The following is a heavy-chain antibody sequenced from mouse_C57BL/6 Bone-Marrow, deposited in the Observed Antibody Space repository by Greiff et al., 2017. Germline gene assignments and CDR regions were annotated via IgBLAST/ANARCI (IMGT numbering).Heavy chain of an antibody. CDR2: IYPGNGDT. D-gene: IGHD2-3*01. Sequence: QVQLQQSGAELVRPGASVKMSCKASGYTFTSYNMHWVKQTPRQGLEWIGAIYPGNGDTSYNQKFKGKATLTVDTSSSTACRQLSSLTSEDSAVYVCARGWLLGWFAYWGQGTLVTVSA. V-gene: IGHV1-12*01. CDR1: GYTFTSYN. J-gene: IGHJ3*01. CDR3: ARGWLLGWFAY.